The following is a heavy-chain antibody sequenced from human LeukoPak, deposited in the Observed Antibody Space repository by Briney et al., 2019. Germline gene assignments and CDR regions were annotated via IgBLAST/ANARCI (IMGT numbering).Heavy chain of an antibody. D-gene: IGHD4-17*01. Sequence: SETLSLTCTVSGYSISSGYYWGWIRQPPGKGLEWIGSIYYTGSTYHNPSLRSRVTISVDTSKSQFSLKLSSVTAADTAVYYCALRGPLTVTTDYYYGMDVWGQGTTVTVSS. J-gene: IGHJ6*02. V-gene: IGHV4-38-2*02. CDR1: GYSISSGYY. CDR3: ALRGPLTVTTDYYYGMDV. CDR2: IYYTGST.